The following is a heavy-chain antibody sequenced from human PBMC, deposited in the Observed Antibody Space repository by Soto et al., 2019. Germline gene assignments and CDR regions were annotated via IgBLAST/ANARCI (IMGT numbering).Heavy chain of an antibody. CDR1: GDSISSYY. CDR3: ARDGGRYYAMDV. D-gene: IGHD3-3*01. CDR2: IYYSGST. V-gene: IGHV4-59*01. Sequence: SETLSLTCTVSGDSISSYYWSWIRQPPGKGLEWIGYIYYSGSTNYNPSPKSRVTISVDTSKSQFSLKLSSVTAADTALYYCARDGGRYYAMDVWGQGTTVTVSS. J-gene: IGHJ6*02.